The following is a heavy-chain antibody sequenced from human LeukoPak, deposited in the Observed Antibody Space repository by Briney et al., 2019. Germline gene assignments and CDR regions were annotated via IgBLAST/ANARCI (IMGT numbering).Heavy chain of an antibody. CDR2: INQDGSDK. J-gene: IGHJ4*02. CDR1: GFTFSSYW. CDR3: ARDLFSYGANQDDF. V-gene: IGHV3-7*01. Sequence: PGGSLRLSCAASGFTFSSYWMNWVRQAPGEGLEWVANINQDGSDKYYVDSVKGRFTISRDNAKRSLYLQMNSLRAEDTAVYYCARDLFSYGANQDDFWGQGTLVTVSS. D-gene: IGHD5-18*01.